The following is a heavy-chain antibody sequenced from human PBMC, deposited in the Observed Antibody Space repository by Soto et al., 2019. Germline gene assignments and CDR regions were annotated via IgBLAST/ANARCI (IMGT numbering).Heavy chain of an antibody. CDR2: ISGSGGST. CDR3: ANVYSSGWYRGVY. J-gene: IGHJ4*02. CDR1: GFTFSSYA. Sequence: GGSLRLSCAASGFTFSSYAMSWVRQAPGKGLEWVSAISGSGGSTYYADSVKGRFTISRDNSKNTLYLQMNSLRAEDTAVYYRANVYSSGWYRGVYWGQGTLVTVSS. D-gene: IGHD6-19*01. V-gene: IGHV3-23*01.